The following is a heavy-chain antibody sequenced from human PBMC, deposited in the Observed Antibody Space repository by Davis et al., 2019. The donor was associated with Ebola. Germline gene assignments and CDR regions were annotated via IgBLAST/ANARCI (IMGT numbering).Heavy chain of an antibody. CDR3: AKGHFGEGWFDY. CDR2: VSYDGSSK. J-gene: IGHJ4*02. D-gene: IGHD4-17*01. Sequence: PGGSLRLSCAASGFTFSDFGMHWVRQAPGKGLEWVAIVSYDGSSKYYTDSVKGRFTISRDNSKNTLYLQMNSLRAEDTAVYYCAKGHFGEGWFDYWGRGTLVTVSS. V-gene: IGHV3-30*18. CDR1: GFTFSDFG.